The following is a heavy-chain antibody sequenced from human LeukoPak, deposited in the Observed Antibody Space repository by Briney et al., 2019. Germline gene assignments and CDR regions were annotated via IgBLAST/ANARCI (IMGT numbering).Heavy chain of an antibody. CDR2: IYTSGST. CDR1: GGSISSYY. D-gene: IGHD6-13*01. CDR3: ARGYSSSWYSDY. V-gene: IGHV4-4*07. Sequence: SETLSPTCTVSGGSISSYYWSWIRQPAGKGLEWIGRIYTSGSTNYNPSLKSRVTISVDKSKNQFSLKLSSVTAADTAVYYCARGYSSSWYSDYWGQGTLVTVSS. J-gene: IGHJ4*02.